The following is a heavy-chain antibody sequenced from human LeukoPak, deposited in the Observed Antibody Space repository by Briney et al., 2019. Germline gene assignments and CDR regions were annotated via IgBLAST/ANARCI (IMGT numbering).Heavy chain of an antibody. J-gene: IGHJ5*02. V-gene: IGHV3-23*01. CDR1: GFTFSSYA. Sequence: GGSLRLSCAASGFTFSSYAMSWVRQAPGKGLEWVSAISGSGGSTYYADSVKGRFTISRDNSKNTLYLQMNSLRAEDTAVYYCAKDNKIAAAGSAWFDPWGQGTLVTVSS. D-gene: IGHD6-13*01. CDR3: AKDNKIAAAGSAWFDP. CDR2: ISGSGGST.